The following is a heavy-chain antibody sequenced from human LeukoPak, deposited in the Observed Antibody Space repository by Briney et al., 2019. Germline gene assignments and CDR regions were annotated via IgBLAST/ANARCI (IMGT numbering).Heavy chain of an antibody. V-gene: IGHV3-7*01. CDR1: GFTFSSYW. CDR2: IKQDGSEK. CDR3: ARVQWELRGVGSYFEY. J-gene: IGHJ4*02. D-gene: IGHD1-26*01. Sequence: GGSLRLSCVVPGFTFSSYWMSWVRQAPGKGLEWVANIKQDGSEKYYVDSVKGRYTMSRDNAKNSLYLQMNSLRAEDTAVYYCARVQWELRGVGSYFEYWGQGALVTVSS.